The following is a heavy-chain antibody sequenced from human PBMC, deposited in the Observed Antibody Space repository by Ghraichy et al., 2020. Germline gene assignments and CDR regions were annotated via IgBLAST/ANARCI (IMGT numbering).Heavy chain of an antibody. CDR2: IRSKNFGGTT. D-gene: IGHD3-16*01. J-gene: IGHJ5*02. CDR1: GFAFGDYL. CDR3: TRGPIEGGS. V-gene: IGHV3-49*04. Sequence: GVLRLSCTASGFAFGDYLLSWVRQAPGKGLEWVGFIRSKNFGGTTEYAAPVKGRFIMSRDDSKSIAYLQMNSLKTEDTAVYYCTRGPIEGGSWGQGTLVTVSS.